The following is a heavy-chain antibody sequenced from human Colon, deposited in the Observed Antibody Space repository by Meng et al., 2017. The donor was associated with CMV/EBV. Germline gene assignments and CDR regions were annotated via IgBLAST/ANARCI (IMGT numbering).Heavy chain of an antibody. CDR3: VRSSGWSLFDY. D-gene: IGHD6-19*01. Sequence: VHLMQAGAGVKEPGASLNASHKTSGYTFSHPYRHWARQAPGQGLEWMGWIRSDGSATNYAQKFRGSVTTTRDASVSTAYMELSGLTSGDTAVYFCVRSSGWSLFDYWGPGALVTVSS. V-gene: IGHV1-2*02. J-gene: IGHJ4*02. CDR1: GYTFSHPY. CDR2: IRSDGSAT.